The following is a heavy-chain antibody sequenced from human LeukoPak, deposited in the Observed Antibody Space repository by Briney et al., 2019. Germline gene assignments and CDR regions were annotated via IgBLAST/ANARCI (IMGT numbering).Heavy chain of an antibody. CDR1: GFTFSNNW. CDR2: VKKDASEK. J-gene: IGHJ4*02. Sequence: GGSLRLSCAASGFTFSNNWMTWVGQAPGKGLEWVATVKKDASEKYYVDSVKGRFTISRDNAKNSLYLQMNSLRVEDTAVYYCARDGQGHLQGSTNDYWGQGTLVTVSS. D-gene: IGHD5-24*01. V-gene: IGHV3-7*01. CDR3: ARDGQGHLQGSTNDY.